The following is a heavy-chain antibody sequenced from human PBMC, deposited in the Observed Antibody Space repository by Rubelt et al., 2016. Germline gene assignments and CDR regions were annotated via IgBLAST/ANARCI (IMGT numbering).Heavy chain of an antibody. V-gene: IGHV1-46*01. J-gene: IGHJ4*02. CDR2: INPSGGST. Sequence: QVQLVQSGAEVKKPGASVKVSCKASGYTFTSYYMHWVRQAPGQGLEWMGIINPSGGSTSYAQKVQGRVTMSRETSTSTVYMELSSLGSEDTAVYYCARTKTVEMATIPLAYWGQGTLVTVSS. CDR1: GYTFTSYY. CDR3: ARTKTVEMATIPLAY. D-gene: IGHD5-24*01.